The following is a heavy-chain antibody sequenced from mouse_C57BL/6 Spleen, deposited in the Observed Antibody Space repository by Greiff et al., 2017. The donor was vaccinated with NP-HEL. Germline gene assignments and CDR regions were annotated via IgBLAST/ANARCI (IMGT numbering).Heavy chain of an antibody. CDR3: ARDDDGYRYAMDY. Sequence: EVMLVESGGGLVKPGGSLKLSCAASGFTFSSYAMSWVRQTPEKRLEWVATISDGGSYTYYPDNVKGRFTISRDNAKNNLYLQMSHLKSEDTAMYYCARDDDGYRYAMDYWGQGTSVTVSS. V-gene: IGHV5-4*01. D-gene: IGHD2-3*01. CDR2: ISDGGSYT. J-gene: IGHJ4*01. CDR1: GFTFSSYA.